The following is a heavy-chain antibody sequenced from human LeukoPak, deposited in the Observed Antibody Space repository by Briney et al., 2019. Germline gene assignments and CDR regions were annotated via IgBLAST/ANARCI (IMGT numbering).Heavy chain of an antibody. D-gene: IGHD1-26*01. CDR3: TTPWGSYYH. CDR1: GFTFRNAW. Sequence: PGGSLRLSCTASGFTFRNAWMSWVRKAPGKGLEWVGRIKSKTDGGTTDYAAPVKGRFTISREYSKNTLYLQMNSLKTEDTAVYYCTTPWGSYYHWGQGTLVTVSS. J-gene: IGHJ4*02. CDR2: IKSKTDGGTT. V-gene: IGHV3-15*01.